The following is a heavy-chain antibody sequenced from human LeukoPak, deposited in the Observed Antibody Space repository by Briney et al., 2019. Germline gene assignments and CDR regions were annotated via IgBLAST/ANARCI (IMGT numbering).Heavy chain of an antibody. CDR3: VKEMGYCSGAGCYRWFHA. V-gene: IGHV3-48*01. CDR2: ISTGSSTM. CDR1: GFTFSSYS. Sequence: GGSLRLSCAASGFTFSSYSMSWVRQAPGKGLEWISYISTGSSTMYYADSVKGRFTISRDDARTSLSLQMNSLRAEDTAVYYCVKEMGYCSGAGCYRWFHAWGQGTLVAVSS. D-gene: IGHD2-15*01. J-gene: IGHJ5*02.